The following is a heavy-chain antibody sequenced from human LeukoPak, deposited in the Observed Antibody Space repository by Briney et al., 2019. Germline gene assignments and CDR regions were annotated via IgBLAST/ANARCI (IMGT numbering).Heavy chain of an antibody. V-gene: IGHV3-11*01. CDR2: ISSSGSTI. CDR1: GFTFSDYY. CDR3: AREIEMAYYYGMDV. Sequence: PGGSLRLSCAASGFTFSDYYMSWIRQAPGKGLEWVSYISSSGSTIYYADSVKGRFTISRDNAKNSLYLQMNSLRAEDTAVYYCAREIEMAYYYGMDVWGQGTTVTVSS. D-gene: IGHD5-24*01. J-gene: IGHJ6*02.